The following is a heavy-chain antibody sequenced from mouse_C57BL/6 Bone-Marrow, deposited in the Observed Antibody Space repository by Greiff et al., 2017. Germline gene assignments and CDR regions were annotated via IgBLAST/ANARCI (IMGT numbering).Heavy chain of an antibody. D-gene: IGHD2-2*01. Sequence: AQLKQSPRVLFSPSTLLSITCTFSTFSLTSYGVSWVRQPPGKGLEWLGVIWGDGSTNYHSALISRLSISKDNSKSQVFLKLNSLQTDDTATYYCAKDGVTTHGYWGQGTTLTVSS. CDR2: IWGDGST. CDR1: TFSLTSYG. CDR3: AKDGVTTHGY. V-gene: IGHV2-3*01. J-gene: IGHJ2*01.